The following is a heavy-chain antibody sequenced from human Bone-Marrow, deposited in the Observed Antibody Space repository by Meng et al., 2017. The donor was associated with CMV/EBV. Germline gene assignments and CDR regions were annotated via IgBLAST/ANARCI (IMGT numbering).Heavy chain of an antibody. J-gene: IGHJ6*02. D-gene: IGHD2-2*01. CDR2: INPSGGST. Sequence: ASVKVSCKASGYTFTSYYMHWVRQAPGQGLEWMGIINPSGGSTSYAQKFQGRVTMTRDTSISTAYMELSSLRSDDTATYYCARDFPLSNVPAATLYYYGLDVWGQGTTVTVSS. CDR1: GYTFTSYY. CDR3: ARDFPLSNVPAATLYYYGLDV. V-gene: IGHV1-46*01.